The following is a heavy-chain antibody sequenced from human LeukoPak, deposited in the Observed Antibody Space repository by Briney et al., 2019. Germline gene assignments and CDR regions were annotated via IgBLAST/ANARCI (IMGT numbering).Heavy chain of an antibody. CDR1: GGSVSDYY. J-gene: IGHJ4*02. V-gene: IGHV4-59*02. CDR3: ARRKLANDY. Sequence: SETLSLTCTISGGSVSDYYWSWIRQSPGKGLELIGYIYYTGSTTYNPSLKSRVTMSADTSKNQFSLNLNSVTAADTAVYYCARRKLANDYWGQGTLVTVSS. CDR2: IYYTGST. D-gene: IGHD1-1*01.